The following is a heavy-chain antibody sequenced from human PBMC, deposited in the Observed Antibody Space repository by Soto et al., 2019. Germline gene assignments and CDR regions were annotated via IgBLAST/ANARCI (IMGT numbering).Heavy chain of an antibody. CDR2: INAGNGNT. Sequence: ASVKASCKASGYTFTSYAMHSVRQAPGQRLEWMGWINAGNGNTKYSQKFQGRVTITRDTSASTAYMELSSLRSEDTAVYYCASSYSNYALIDYYYYGMDVWGQGTTVTVSS. CDR3: ASSYSNYALIDYYYYGMDV. D-gene: IGHD4-4*01. CDR1: GYTFTSYA. J-gene: IGHJ6*02. V-gene: IGHV1-3*01.